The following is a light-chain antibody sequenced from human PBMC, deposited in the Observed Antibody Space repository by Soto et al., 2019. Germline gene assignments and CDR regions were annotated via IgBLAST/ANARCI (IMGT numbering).Light chain of an antibody. CDR3: QQYHTYSWT. CDR1: QSISSY. J-gene: IGKJ1*01. CDR2: AAS. Sequence: DIQMTQSPSSLSASVGARVTITCRASQSISSYLNWYQQKPGKAPKLLIYAASSLQSGVPSRFSGGGSGTEFTLTISSLQPDDFATYYCQQYHTYSWTFGQGTNVDI. V-gene: IGKV1-39*01.